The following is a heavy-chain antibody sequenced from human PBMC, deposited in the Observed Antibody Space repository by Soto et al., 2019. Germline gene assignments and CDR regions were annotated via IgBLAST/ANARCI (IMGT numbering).Heavy chain of an antibody. J-gene: IGHJ6*03. D-gene: IGHD2-15*01. Sequence: GGSLRLSCAASGFTFSSYSMNWVRQAPGKGLEWVSSISSSSSYIYYADSVKGRFTISRDNAKNSLYLQMNSLRAEDTAVYYCARVLQPGYCSGGSCYPPLSRYYYYYMDVWGKGTTVTVSS. CDR1: GFTFSSYS. CDR3: ARVLQPGYCSGGSCYPPLSRYYYYYMDV. CDR2: ISSSSSYI. V-gene: IGHV3-21*01.